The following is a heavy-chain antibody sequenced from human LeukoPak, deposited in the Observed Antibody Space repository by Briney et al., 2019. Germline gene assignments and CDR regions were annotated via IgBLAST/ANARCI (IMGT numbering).Heavy chain of an antibody. CDR2: VSYDGGSK. V-gene: IGHV3-30-3*01. CDR1: GFAFSGYA. Sequence: PGGSLRLSCAASGFAFSGYAMHWVRQSPDKGLEWVALVSYDGGSKYYADSVKGRITISRDNSKNTLHLQMNSLRSEDTAVYYCAREGLTGTNPYYFDYWGQGTLVTVSS. D-gene: IGHD1-20*01. CDR3: AREGLTGTNPYYFDY. J-gene: IGHJ4*02.